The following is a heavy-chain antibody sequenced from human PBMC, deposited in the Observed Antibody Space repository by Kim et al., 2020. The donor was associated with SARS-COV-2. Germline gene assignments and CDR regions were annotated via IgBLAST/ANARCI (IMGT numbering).Heavy chain of an antibody. CDR1: GGTFSSYT. CDR3: ARSGYSSGWYCCAFDI. V-gene: IGHV1-69*02. CDR2: IIPILGIA. J-gene: IGHJ3*02. D-gene: IGHD6-19*01. Sequence: SVKVSCKASGGTFSSYTISWVRQAPGQGLEWMGRIIPILGIANYAQKFQGRVTITADKSTSTAYMELSSLRSEDTAVYYCARSGYSSGWYCCAFDIWGQGTMVTVSS.